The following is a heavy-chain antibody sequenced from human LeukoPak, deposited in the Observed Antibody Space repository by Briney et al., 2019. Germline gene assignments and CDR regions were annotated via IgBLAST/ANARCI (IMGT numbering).Heavy chain of an antibody. CDR2: ISYDGSNK. J-gene: IGHJ4*02. CDR3: ARPYYDFWSGYYPTDPYYFDY. D-gene: IGHD3-3*01. V-gene: IGHV3-30-3*01. Sequence: GGSLRLSCAASGFTFSSYAMHWVRQAPGKGLEWVAVISYDGSNKYYADSVKGRFTISRDNSKNTLYLQMNSLRAEDTAVYYCARPYYDFWSGYYPTDPYYFDYWGQGTLVTVSS. CDR1: GFTFSSYA.